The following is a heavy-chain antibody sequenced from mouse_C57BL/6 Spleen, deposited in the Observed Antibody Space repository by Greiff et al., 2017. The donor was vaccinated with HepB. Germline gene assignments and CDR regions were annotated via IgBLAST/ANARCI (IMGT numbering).Heavy chain of an antibody. CDR3: TRLAWFAY. J-gene: IGHJ3*01. CDR1: GYTFTSYW. Sequence: VQLQQPGAELVKPGASVKLSCKASGYTFTSYWMQWVKQRPGQGLEWIGEIDPSDSYTNYTQKFKGKATLTVDTSSSTAYMQLSSLTSEDSAVYYCTRLAWFAYWGQGTLVTVSA. V-gene: IGHV1-50*01. CDR2: IDPSDSYT.